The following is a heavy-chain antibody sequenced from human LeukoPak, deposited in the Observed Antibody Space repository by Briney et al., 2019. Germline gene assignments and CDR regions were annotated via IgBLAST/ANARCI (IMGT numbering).Heavy chain of an antibody. CDR2: IYRSGSS. Sequence: PSETLSLTCTVSGGSISSYYWSWIRQPPGKGLEWIGRIYRSGSSNYNPSLKSRVTVSVDTSKNQFSLKLSSVTAADTAVYYCARSYGSGSYFLYYYYYMDVWGKGTTVTISS. D-gene: IGHD3-10*01. J-gene: IGHJ6*03. CDR1: GGSISSYY. V-gene: IGHV4-59*01. CDR3: ARSYGSGSYFLYYYYYMDV.